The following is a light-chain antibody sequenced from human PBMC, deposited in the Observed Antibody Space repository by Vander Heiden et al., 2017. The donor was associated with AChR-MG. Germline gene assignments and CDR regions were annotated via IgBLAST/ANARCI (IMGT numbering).Light chain of an antibody. J-gene: IGLJ2*01. CDR1: SSNIGAGYD. V-gene: IGLV1-40*01. CDR3: QSYDSSLSGSTV. CDR2: GNS. Sequence: QSVLTQPPSVSGAPGQRVTISCTWSSSNIGAGYDVHWYQQLPGTAPKLLIYGNSNRPSGGPDRFSGSKSGTSASLAITGLQAEDEADYYCQSYDSSLSGSTVFGGGTKLTVL.